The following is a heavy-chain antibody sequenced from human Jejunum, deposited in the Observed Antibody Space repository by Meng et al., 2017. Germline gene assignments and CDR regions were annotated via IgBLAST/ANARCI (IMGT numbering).Heavy chain of an antibody. Sequence: GGSLRLSCTASGFTFRTYAMHWVRQAPGQGLEWVAVISNDGSNKYYADSVKGRFTISRDNSRNTLFVQMNSLRVEDAAVYFWARARTATTSYSYYVMDVWGQGTTVTVSS. J-gene: IGHJ6*02. CDR2: ISNDGSNK. CDR1: GFTFRTYA. CDR3: ARARTATTSYSYYVMDV. V-gene: IGHV3-30*04. D-gene: IGHD4-11*01.